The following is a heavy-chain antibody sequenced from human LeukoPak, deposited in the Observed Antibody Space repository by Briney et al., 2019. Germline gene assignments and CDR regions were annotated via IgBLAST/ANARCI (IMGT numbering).Heavy chain of an antibody. CDR2: VFHSGST. D-gene: IGHD4-23*01. CDR3: LYGGNSGDWVY. V-gene: IGHV4-4*02. J-gene: IGHJ4*02. CDR1: GASIRSSTNW. Sequence: PSGTLSPTCAVSGASIRSSTNWWSWVRQPPGKGLEWIGEVFHSGSTNSNPSLKSRVTMSADKSKNQFSLNLSSVTAADTAVYYCLYGGNSGDWVYWGQGTLVTVSS.